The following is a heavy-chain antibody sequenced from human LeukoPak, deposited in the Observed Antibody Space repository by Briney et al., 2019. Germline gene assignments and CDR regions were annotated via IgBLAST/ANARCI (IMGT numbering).Heavy chain of an antibody. Sequence: SETLSLTCTISAASSSSSSHHWGWIRQSPGKVLEWIGSIYYGQTIYYNPSLNSRVTISVVTSKDQFTLQLNSVTAADTAVYYCVRHDGRGGATMGAFDSWGQGSLVTVSS. V-gene: IGHV4-39*01. D-gene: IGHD4/OR15-4a*01. J-gene: IGHJ5*01. CDR3: VRHDGRGGATMGAFDS. CDR2: IYYGQTI. CDR1: AASSSSSSHH.